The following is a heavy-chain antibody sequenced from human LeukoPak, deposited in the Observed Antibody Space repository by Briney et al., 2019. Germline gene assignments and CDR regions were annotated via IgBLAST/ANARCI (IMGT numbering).Heavy chain of an antibody. CDR2: INPSGGST. J-gene: IGHJ6*02. Sequence: ASVKVSCKASGYTFTSYYMHWVRQAPGQGLEWTGIINPSGGSTSYAQKFQGRVTMTRDTSTSTVYMELSSLRSEDTAVYYCARGTGTTYYYYYGMDVWGQGTTVTVSS. D-gene: IGHD1-7*01. CDR1: GYTFTSYY. CDR3: ARGTGTTYYYYYGMDV. V-gene: IGHV1-46*01.